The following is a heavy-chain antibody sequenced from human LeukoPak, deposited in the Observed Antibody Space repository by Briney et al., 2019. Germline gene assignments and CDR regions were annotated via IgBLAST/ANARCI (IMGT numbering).Heavy chain of an antibody. D-gene: IGHD2-15*01. J-gene: IGHJ4*02. V-gene: IGHV3-23*01. Sequence: PGGSLRLSCAASGFTFGSYAMSWVRQAPGKGLEWVSAISGSGGSTYYADSVKGRFTISRDNSKNTLYLQMNSLRAEDTAVYYCAKGPPRLGYCSGGGCYGAPHWGQGTLVTVSS. CDR2: ISGSGGST. CDR3: AKGPPRLGYCSGGGCYGAPH. CDR1: GFTFGSYA.